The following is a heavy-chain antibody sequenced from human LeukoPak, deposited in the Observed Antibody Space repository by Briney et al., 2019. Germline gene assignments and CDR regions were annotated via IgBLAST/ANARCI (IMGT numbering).Heavy chain of an antibody. V-gene: IGHV3-20*04. D-gene: IGHD6-13*01. J-gene: IGHJ6*03. CDR2: TNWNGAST. Sequence: PGRSLRLSCAASGFTFSSYAMHWVRQAPGKGLEWVSGTNWNGASTGYADSVKGRFTISRDNAKNSLYLQMNSLRVEDTALYYCVRRRRDTSMAAAGPTSYYYYMDVWGKGTTVTVSS. CDR1: GFTFSSYA. CDR3: VRRRRDTSMAAAGPTSYYYYMDV.